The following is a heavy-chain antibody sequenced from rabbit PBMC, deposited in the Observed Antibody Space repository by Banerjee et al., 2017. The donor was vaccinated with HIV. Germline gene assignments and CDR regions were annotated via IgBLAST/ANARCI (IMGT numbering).Heavy chain of an antibody. CDR1: GFTLSSSYW. D-gene: IGHD4-1*01. CDR2: IDAGSSGTT. CDR3: ARDLAGVIGWNFGL. Sequence: QEQLEESGGDLVKPEGSLTLTCTASGFTLSSSYWMCWVRQAPGKGLEWIACIDAGSSGTTYYASWAKGRFTISKTSSITVTLQMTSLTAADTATYFCARDLAGVIGWNFGLWGPGTLVTVS. V-gene: IGHV1S45*01. J-gene: IGHJ4*01.